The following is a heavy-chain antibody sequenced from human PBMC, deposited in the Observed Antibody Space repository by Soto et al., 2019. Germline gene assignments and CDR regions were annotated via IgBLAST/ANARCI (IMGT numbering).Heavy chain of an antibody. J-gene: IGHJ4*02. CDR2: ITFSGDNT. CDR1: GFTFSTYA. V-gene: IGHV3-23*01. D-gene: IGHD7-27*01. Sequence: GGSLRLSCAASGFTFSTYAMHWVRQAPGKGLEWVSGITFSGDNTFYADFVKGRFSISRDDSKSTLFLQMDSLRAEDTAVYYCAKSFFPSGAPHDYWGQGTLVTVSS. CDR3: AKSFFPSGAPHDY.